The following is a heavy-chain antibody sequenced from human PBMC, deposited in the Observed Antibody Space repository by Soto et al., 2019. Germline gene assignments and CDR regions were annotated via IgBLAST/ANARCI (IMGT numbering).Heavy chain of an antibody. CDR1: GYTFTSYA. CDR3: ARERGAFDI. V-gene: IGHV1-3*01. Sequence: ASVKVSCKASGYTFTSYAMHWVRQAPGQRLEWMGWINAYNGNTNYSQKVQGRVTMTTDTSTSTAYMELRSLRSDDTAVYYCARERGAFDIWGQGTMVTVSS. CDR2: INAYNGNT. J-gene: IGHJ3*02.